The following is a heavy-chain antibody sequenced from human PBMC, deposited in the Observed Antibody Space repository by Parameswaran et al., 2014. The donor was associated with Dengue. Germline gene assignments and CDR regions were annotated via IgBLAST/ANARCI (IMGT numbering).Heavy chain of an antibody. V-gene: IGHV1-3*01. D-gene: IGHD3-22*01. Sequence: WVRQAPGQRLEWMGYINAGNGDSRYSQRFQGRVTITRDTSASTAYVEVNSLTSEDTAVYYCARGYFDSSADAFHIWGQGTMVTVSS. CDR2: INAGNGDS. J-gene: IGHJ3*02. CDR3: ARGYFDSSADAFHI.